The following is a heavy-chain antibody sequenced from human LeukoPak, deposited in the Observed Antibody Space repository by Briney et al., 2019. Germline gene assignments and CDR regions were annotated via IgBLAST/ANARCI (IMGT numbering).Heavy chain of an antibody. CDR2: ISFDLNVK. Sequence: GGSLRLSCAASGFTFSSYAMHWVRQAPGKGLEWVAVISFDLNVKLYANSVKGRFTISRDNSKNTVFLQMNSLRVEDTAVYYCVREAYYDSGSSPTYYFDYWGQGTLVTVSS. CDR1: GFTFSSYA. J-gene: IGHJ4*02. D-gene: IGHD3-10*01. CDR3: VREAYYDSGSSPTYYFDY. V-gene: IGHV3-30-3*01.